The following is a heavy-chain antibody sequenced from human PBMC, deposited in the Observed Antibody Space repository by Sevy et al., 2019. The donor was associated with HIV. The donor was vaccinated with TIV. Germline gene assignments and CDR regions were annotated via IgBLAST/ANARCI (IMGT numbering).Heavy chain of an antibody. J-gene: IGHJ4*02. V-gene: IGHV3-49*04. CDR2: LKSKADGGKE. D-gene: IGHD1-1*01. CDR3: TRWKGLQSIFDY. Sequence: GGSLRLSCTTSGFAFGDYAMNWVRQPPGKGLEWVAFLKSKADGGKEANAPVVKGSFTTSRDDYKSIAYLQMNDLTTEDTAVYYCTRWKGLQSIFDYWGQGALVTVSS. CDR1: GFAFGDYA.